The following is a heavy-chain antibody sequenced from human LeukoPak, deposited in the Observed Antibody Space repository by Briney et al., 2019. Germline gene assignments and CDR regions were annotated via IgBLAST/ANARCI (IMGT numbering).Heavy chain of an antibody. J-gene: IGHJ5*02. CDR3: AKGSSGYFLDL. V-gene: IGHV3-30*01. CDR2: VSDDGNKK. Sequence: PGGSLRLSCAASGFTFSSYPMHWVRQAPGKGLEWVAVVSDDGNKKFDADFVKGRFTISRDNSKNTLYLQVNSLRGEDTALYYCAKGSSGYFLDLWGQGTLVTVSS. CDR1: GFTFSSYP. D-gene: IGHD3-22*01.